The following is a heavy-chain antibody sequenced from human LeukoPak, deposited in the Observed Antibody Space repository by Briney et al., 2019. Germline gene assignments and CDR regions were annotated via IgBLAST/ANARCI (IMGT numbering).Heavy chain of an antibody. CDR1: GFTFTTYA. J-gene: IGHJ4*02. CDR3: AKGGSGSTFFDY. CDR2: ISGGGGTT. Sequence: GGSLRLSCAASGFTFTTYAMSRVRQAPGKGLEWVSTISGGGGTTYYADSVKGRFTISRDNSKNTLYLQMQSLRAEDTAVYYCAKGGSGSTFFDYWGQGTLVTVSS. V-gene: IGHV3-23*01. D-gene: IGHD6-13*01.